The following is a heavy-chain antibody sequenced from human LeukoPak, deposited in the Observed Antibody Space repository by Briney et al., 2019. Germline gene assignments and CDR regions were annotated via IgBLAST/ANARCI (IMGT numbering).Heavy chain of an antibody. CDR3: ARDNTIFGVVIADELFDY. D-gene: IGHD3-3*01. J-gene: IGHJ4*02. Sequence: SVKVSCKASGGTFSSYAISWVRQAPGQGLEWMGGIIPIFGTANYAQKFQGRVTITADKSTSTAYMELSSLRSEDTAVYYCARDNTIFGVVIADELFDYWGQGTLVTVSS. CDR2: IIPIFGTA. CDR1: GGTFSSYA. V-gene: IGHV1-69*06.